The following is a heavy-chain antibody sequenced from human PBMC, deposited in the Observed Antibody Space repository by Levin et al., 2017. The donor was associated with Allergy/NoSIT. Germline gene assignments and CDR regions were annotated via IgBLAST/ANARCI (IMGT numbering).Heavy chain of an antibody. CDR1: GFTFSSYA. D-gene: IGHD3-22*01. J-gene: IGHJ4*02. Sequence: RPGGSLRLSCAASGFTFSSYAMSWVRQAPGKGLEWVSAISGSGGTTYYADSVKGRFTISRDNSKNTLYLQMNSLRAEDTAVYYCAKPPGSGYYLLSRVWGQGTLVTVSS. CDR3: AKPPGSGYYLLSRV. CDR2: ISGSGGTT. V-gene: IGHV3-23*01.